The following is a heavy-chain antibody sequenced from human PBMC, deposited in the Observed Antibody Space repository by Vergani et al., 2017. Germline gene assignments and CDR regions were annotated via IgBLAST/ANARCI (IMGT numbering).Heavy chain of an antibody. CDR2: IKHSGST. D-gene: IGHD3-22*01. J-gene: IGHJ3*01. CDR1: GGSFSGYY. CDR3: ARGRTYYYDSSGYHP. V-gene: IGHV4-34*01. Sequence: QVQLQQWGAGLLKPSETLSLTCAVYGGSFSGYYWSWIRQPPGKGLEWIGEIKHSGSTNYNPSLKSRVTISVDTSKNQFSLKLSSVTAADTAVYYCARGRTYYYDSSGYHPWGQGTMVTVSS.